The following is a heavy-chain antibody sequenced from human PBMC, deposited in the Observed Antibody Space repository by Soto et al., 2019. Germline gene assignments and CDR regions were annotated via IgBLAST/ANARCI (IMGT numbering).Heavy chain of an antibody. CDR1: GFTLSTYA. Sequence: GGSLRLSCAASGFTLSTYAMSWVRQAPGKGLEWVSAIGDSGHTTYYADSVKGRFTISRDNSKNTLYLQMSSLRAEDTAVYYCAKDRNYPRDQFHYWGQGTLVTVSS. D-gene: IGHD1-7*01. CDR3: AKDRNYPRDQFHY. J-gene: IGHJ4*02. CDR2: IGDSGHTT. V-gene: IGHV3-23*01.